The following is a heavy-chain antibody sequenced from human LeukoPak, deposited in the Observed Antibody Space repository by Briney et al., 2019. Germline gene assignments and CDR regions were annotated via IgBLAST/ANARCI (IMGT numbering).Heavy chain of an antibody. Sequence: SETLSLTCAVYGGSFSGYYWSWIRQPPGKGLEWIGEINHSGSTNYNPSLKSRVTISVDTSKNQFSLKLNSVTAADTAVYYCASGSPVLLWSTGLNWFDPWGQGTLVTVSS. J-gene: IGHJ5*02. CDR2: INHSGST. D-gene: IGHD3-10*01. V-gene: IGHV4-34*01. CDR1: GGSFSGYY. CDR3: ASGSPVLLWSTGLNWFDP.